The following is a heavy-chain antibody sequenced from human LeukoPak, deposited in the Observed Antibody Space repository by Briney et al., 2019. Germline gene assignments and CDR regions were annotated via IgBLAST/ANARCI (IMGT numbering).Heavy chain of an antibody. Sequence: GGSLRLSCVASGLTLSNFWMTWVRQAPGKGLEWVATMSQDGSEKYYVDSVKGRFIISRDNAKSSVYLQMDSLRAEETAVYSCVRGHLWLENWGQGTLVTVSS. D-gene: IGHD3-3*02. CDR3: VRGHLWLEN. CDR1: GLTLSNFW. V-gene: IGHV3-7*03. J-gene: IGHJ4*02. CDR2: MSQDGSEK.